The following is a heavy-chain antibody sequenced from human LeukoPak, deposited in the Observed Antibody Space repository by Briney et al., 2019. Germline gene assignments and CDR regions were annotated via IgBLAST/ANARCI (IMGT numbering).Heavy chain of an antibody. CDR3: ARQIAAAAHYFDY. CDR1: GYTFTSYY. V-gene: IGHV1-46*01. D-gene: IGHD6-13*01. J-gene: IGHJ4*02. CDR2: INPSGGST. Sequence: ASVKVSCKASGYTFTSYYMHWVRQAPGQGLEWMGIINPSGGSTSYAQKFQGRVTMTRDMSTSTVYVELSSLRSEDTAVYYCARQIAAAAHYFDYWGQGTLVTVSS.